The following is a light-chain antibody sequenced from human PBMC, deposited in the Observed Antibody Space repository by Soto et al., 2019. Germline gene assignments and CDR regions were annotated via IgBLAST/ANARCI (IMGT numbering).Light chain of an antibody. J-gene: IGKJ5*01. V-gene: IGKV3-11*01. CDR2: DAY. CDR3: QQRNTWPPIT. CDR1: QSFRGL. Sequence: VLTQSPVTLSLSPGERATLSCRASQSFRGLLAWYQQKPGQAPRLLIYDAYNRATGIPPRFSGSGSGTDFTLTISSLEPEDSAVYYCQQRNTWPPITFGQGTRLEIK.